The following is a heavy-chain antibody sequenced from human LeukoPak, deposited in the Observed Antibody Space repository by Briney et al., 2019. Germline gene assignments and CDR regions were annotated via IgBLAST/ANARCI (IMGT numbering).Heavy chain of an antibody. D-gene: IGHD6-25*01. J-gene: IGHJ5*02. V-gene: IGHV4-59*01. Sequence: SETLSLTCTVSGGSISSYYWSWIRQPPGKGLEWIGYIYYSGSTNYNPSLKSRVTISVDTSKNQFSLKLSSVTAADTAVYYCARSGPGWFDPWGQGTLVTVPS. CDR3: ARSGPGWFDP. CDR2: IYYSGST. CDR1: GGSISSYY.